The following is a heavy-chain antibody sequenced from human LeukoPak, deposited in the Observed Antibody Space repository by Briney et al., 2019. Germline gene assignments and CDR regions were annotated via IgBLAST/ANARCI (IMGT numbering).Heavy chain of an antibody. CDR1: GFTFSSYA. CDR2: ISGSGGST. Sequence: SGGSLRLSCAASGFTFSSYAMSWVRQAPGKGLEWVSAISGSGGSTYYADSVKGRFTISRDNSKNTLYLQMNSLRAEDTAVYYGAKIPTSLGYCSSTSCLDDYYYMDVWGKGTTVTVSS. V-gene: IGHV3-23*01. D-gene: IGHD2-2*01. CDR3: AKIPTSLGYCSSTSCLDDYYYMDV. J-gene: IGHJ6*03.